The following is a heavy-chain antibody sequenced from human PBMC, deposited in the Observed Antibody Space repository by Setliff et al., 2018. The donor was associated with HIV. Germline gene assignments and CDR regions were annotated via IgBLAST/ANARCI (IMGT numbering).Heavy chain of an antibody. D-gene: IGHD2-8*02. CDR1: GGSFSGYH. CDR2: INHSGRT. J-gene: IGHJ6*03. V-gene: IGHV4-34*01. Sequence: TLSLTCAVYGGSFSGYHWNWIRQPPGKGLEWIGEINHSGRTNYNPFLKSRVTISVDTSKNQFSLKLRSVTAADTAMYYCARVSSTYWYSIFRNYYYHMDVWGKGTTVTVSS. CDR3: ARVSSTYWYSIFRNYYYHMDV.